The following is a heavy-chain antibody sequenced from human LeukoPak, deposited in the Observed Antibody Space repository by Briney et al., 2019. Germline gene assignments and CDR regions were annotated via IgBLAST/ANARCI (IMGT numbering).Heavy chain of an antibody. Sequence: QPGRSLRLSCAASGFTFSSYAMSWVREAPGKGLGGVSDISGSGGSTYYADSVKGRFTISRDNSKNTLYLQMNSLRAEYTAVSYCPKGAAVNIVVVRAANSWGQGRVVTVSS. V-gene: IGHV3-23*01. CDR1: GFTFSSYA. J-gene: IGHJ4*02. CDR3: PKGAAVNIVVVRAANS. CDR2: ISGSGGST. D-gene: IGHD2-2*01.